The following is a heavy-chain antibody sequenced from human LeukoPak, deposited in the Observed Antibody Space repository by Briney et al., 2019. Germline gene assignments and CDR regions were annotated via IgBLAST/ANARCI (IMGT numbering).Heavy chain of an antibody. CDR2: IWYDGSNK. CDR1: GFTFRSYG. CDR3: ATDRATQYFDY. V-gene: IGHV3-30*02. D-gene: IGHD2-15*01. J-gene: IGHJ4*02. Sequence: GGSLRLSCAASGFTFRSYGMHWVRQAPGKGLEWVAFIWYDGSNKYYAGSVKGRFTISRDNSRNTLFLQMNSLRAEDTAVYYCATDRATQYFDYWGQGTLVSVSS.